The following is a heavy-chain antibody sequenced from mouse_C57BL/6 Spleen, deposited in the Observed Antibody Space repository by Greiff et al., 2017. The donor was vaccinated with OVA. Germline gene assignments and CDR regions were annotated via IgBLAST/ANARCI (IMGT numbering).Heavy chain of an antibody. D-gene: IGHD3-1*01. CDR2: ISYDGSN. J-gene: IGHJ2*01. CDR1: GYSITSGYY. V-gene: IGHV3-6*01. CDR3: ARGGYYFDY. Sequence: EVKLVESGPGLVKPSQSLSLTCSVTGYSITSGYYWNWIRQFPGNKLEWMGYISYDGSNNYNPSLKNRISITRDTSKNQFFLKLNSVTTEDTATYCCARGGYYFDYWGQGTTLTVSS.